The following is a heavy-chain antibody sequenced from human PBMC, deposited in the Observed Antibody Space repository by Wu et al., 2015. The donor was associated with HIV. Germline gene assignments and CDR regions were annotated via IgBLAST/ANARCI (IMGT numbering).Heavy chain of an antibody. CDR3: ARSRPRLGVLYWFTHSPPPLLDV. D-gene: IGHD3/OR15-3a*01. Sequence: QVQLVQSGAEVKKPGASVHISCKASGYTFPRYYIHWVRQAPGQGLQWMGFIDPSDGDATYPEQFQGRCTVTRDTSTNTVYMELNSLTPGDTAIYFCARSRPRLGVLYWFTHSPPPLLDVWGQGTTVIVSS. J-gene: IGHJ6*01. CDR1: GYTFPRYY. CDR2: IDPSDGDA. V-gene: IGHV1-46*01.